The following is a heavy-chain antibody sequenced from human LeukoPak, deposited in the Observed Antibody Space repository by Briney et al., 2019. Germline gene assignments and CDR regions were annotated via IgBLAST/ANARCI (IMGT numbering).Heavy chain of an antibody. CDR1: GYSFTSYW. J-gene: IGHJ5*02. Sequence: GESLKISCKGFGYSFTSYWIGWVRQMPGKGLEWMGIIYPGDSDTRYSPSFQGQVTISADKSISTAYLQWSSLKASDTAMYYCARRTTIFGVVTNWFDPWGQGTLVTVSS. V-gene: IGHV5-51*01. CDR2: IYPGDSDT. CDR3: ARRTTIFGVVTNWFDP. D-gene: IGHD3-3*01.